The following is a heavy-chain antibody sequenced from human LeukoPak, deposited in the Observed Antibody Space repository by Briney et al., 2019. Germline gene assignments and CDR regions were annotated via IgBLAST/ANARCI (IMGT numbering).Heavy chain of an antibody. Sequence: GGSLRLSCAASGFTFSSYSMNWARQVPGKGLEWVAIVKQNGSEKYYVDSVKGRFTISRDNAKSSLYLQMNSLRAEDTAVYYCARKGNAFDVWGQGTMVTVSS. J-gene: IGHJ3*01. CDR3: ARKGNAFDV. CDR2: VKQNGSEK. CDR1: GFTFSSYS. V-gene: IGHV3-7*01.